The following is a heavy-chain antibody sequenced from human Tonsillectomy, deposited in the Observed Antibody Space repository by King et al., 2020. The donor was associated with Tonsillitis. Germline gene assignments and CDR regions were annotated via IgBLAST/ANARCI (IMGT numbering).Heavy chain of an antibody. Sequence: LQLQESGPGLLRPSETLSLTCTVSGGSISSSSYYWGWIRQPPGKGLEWIGSIYYSGSTYYNPSLRSRVSISVDTSKNQFSLNLHSVTAADTAVFYCASSGGELVRSYYCDYWGQGTLVTVSS. CDR2: IYYSGST. V-gene: IGHV4-39*01. CDR3: ASSGGELVRSYYCDY. D-gene: IGHD1-26*01. J-gene: IGHJ4*02. CDR1: GGSISSSSYY.